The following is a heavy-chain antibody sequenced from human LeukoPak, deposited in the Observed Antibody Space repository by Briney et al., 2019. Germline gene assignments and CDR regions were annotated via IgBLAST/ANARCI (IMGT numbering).Heavy chain of an antibody. D-gene: IGHD3-9*01. CDR2: ISYDGSNK. V-gene: IGHV3-30-3*01. CDR3: AKDRGDYDILTRPPPY. CDR1: GFTFSSYA. Sequence: GGSLRLSCAASGFTFSSYAMHWVRQAPGKGLEWVAVISYDGSNKYYADSVKGRFTISRDNSKNTLYLQMNSLRAEDTAVYYCAKDRGDYDILTRPPPYWGQGTLVTVSS. J-gene: IGHJ4*02.